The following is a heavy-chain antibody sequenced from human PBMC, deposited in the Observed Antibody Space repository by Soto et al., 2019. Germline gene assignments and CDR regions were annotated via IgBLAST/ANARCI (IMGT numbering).Heavy chain of an antibody. CDR1: GGTFSTYA. CDR2: IIPMFGTA. V-gene: IGHV1-69*12. J-gene: IGHJ4*02. CDR3: ASGIQLWLRRINNGYSG. Sequence: QVQLVQSGAEVKKPESSVKVSCKAPGGTFSTYAISWVRQAPGQGLEWMGGIIPMFGTANYAQRFQDSVTITADESTNTVYMELSSLRSEDTAVYFCASGIQLWLRRINNGYSGGGQGTLVTVSS. D-gene: IGHD5-18*01.